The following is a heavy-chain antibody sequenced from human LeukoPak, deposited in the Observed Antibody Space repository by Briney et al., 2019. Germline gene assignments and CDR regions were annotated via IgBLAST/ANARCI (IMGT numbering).Heavy chain of an antibody. J-gene: IGHJ4*02. D-gene: IGHD6-19*01. CDR1: GFTFSRYW. CDR2: INNDDSST. Sequence: GGSLRLSCAASGFTFSRYWMHWVRQAPGKGLVWVSRINNDDSSTSYADSVKGRFTISRDNAKNTLYLQMNSLRAEDTALYYCAKDINIAVAGIFDYWGQGTLVTVSS. CDR3: AKDINIAVAGIFDY. V-gene: IGHV3-74*01.